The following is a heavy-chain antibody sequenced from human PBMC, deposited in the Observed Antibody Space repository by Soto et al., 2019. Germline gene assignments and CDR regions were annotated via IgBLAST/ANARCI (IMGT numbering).Heavy chain of an antibody. Sequence: PXGSLRLSCAASGFTFSDYYMSWIRQAPGKGLEGVSYISSSRSTIYYADAVKGRVTISRDNTKNSLFLQMTRLKPEDTAVYHWAKDHPPGHQVQNWCQETLV. CDR2: ISSSRSTI. CDR1: GFTFSDYY. CDR3: AKDHPPGHQVQN. V-gene: IGHV3-11*01. J-gene: IGHJ4*02. D-gene: IGHD2-2*01.